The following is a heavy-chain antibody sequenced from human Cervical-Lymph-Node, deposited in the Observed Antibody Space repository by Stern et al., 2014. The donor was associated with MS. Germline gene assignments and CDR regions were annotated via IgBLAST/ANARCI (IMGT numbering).Heavy chain of an antibody. CDR2: ISWNSGSI. CDR1: GFTFDDYA. CDR3: AKDRDYYDSSGLFDY. D-gene: IGHD3-22*01. J-gene: IGHJ4*02. Sequence: QLVESGGGLVQPGRSLRLSCAASGFTFDDYAMHWVRQAPGKGLEWVSGISWNSGSIGYADSVKGRFTISRDNAKNSLYLQMNSLRAEDTALYYCAKDRDYYDSSGLFDYWGQGTLVTVSS. V-gene: IGHV3-9*01.